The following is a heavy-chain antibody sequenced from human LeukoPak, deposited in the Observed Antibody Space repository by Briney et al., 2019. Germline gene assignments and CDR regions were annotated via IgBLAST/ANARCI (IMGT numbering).Heavy chain of an antibody. CDR2: IGVSADQT. V-gene: IGHV3-23*01. D-gene: IGHD2-2*01. CDR3: AKERNARGALDY. J-gene: IGHJ4*02. Sequence: GGSLRLSCAASGFTVSSNYMSWVRQAPGKGLEWVSAIGVSADQTFYADSVKGRFTISRDNSKNTLPLAMNNLRAEDTAVYYCAKERNARGALDYWGRGTLVTVSS. CDR1: GFTVSSNY.